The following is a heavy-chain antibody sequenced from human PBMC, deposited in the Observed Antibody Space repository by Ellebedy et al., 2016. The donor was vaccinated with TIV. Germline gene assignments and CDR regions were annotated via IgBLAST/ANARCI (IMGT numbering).Heavy chain of an antibody. J-gene: IGHJ4*02. D-gene: IGHD1-14*01. CDR2: FGVSGDTT. V-gene: IGHV3-23*01. Sequence: PGGSLRLSCAASGFTFSSSAMSWVRQAPGKGLEWVSGFGVSGDTTYYTDSVKGRFTISRDNSRNTLYLQMNSLRAEDTAIYYCAKGRSGTYIHHAFDYWGKGTLVTVSS. CDR1: GFTFSSSA. CDR3: AKGRSGTYIHHAFDY.